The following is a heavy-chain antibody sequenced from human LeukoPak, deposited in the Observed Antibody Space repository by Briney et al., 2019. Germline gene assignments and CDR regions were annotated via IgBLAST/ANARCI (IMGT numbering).Heavy chain of an antibody. CDR2: IKVDGSEK. D-gene: IGHD4/OR15-4a*01. J-gene: IGHJ4*02. CDR3: AKESGALGAPLYDY. Sequence: GGSLRLSCAASGFTFSNFWMSWVRQAPGKGLEWVADIKVDGSEKYYVDSVKGRFTISRDNAENSLYLQMNSLRAEDTAVYYCAKESGALGAPLYDYWGQGILVTGSS. CDR1: GFTFSNFW. V-gene: IGHV3-7*03.